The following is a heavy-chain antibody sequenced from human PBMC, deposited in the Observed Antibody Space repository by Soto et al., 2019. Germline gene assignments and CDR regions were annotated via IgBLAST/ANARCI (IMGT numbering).Heavy chain of an antibody. CDR2: VWYDGSEK. V-gene: IGHV3-30*02. CDR3: ARDQRDSSGWYGAFDI. Sequence: GSLRLSCAASGFTFSSYVMHWVRQAPGKGLEWVALVWYDGSEKYYADSVKGRFTISRDNSKNTLSLQMNSLRAEDTAVYYCARDQRDSSGWYGAFDIWGQGTMVTVSS. CDR1: GFTFSSYV. D-gene: IGHD6-19*01. J-gene: IGHJ3*02.